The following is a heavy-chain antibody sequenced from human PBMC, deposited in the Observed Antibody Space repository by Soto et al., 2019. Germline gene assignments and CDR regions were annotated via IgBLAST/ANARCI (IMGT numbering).Heavy chain of an antibody. CDR3: ASQSVLVATIPLSYGMDV. V-gene: IGHV5-10-1*01. CDR2: IDPSDSYT. CDR1: GYSFTSYW. J-gene: IGHJ6*02. D-gene: IGHD5-12*01. Sequence: GESLKISCKGSGYSFTSYWISWVRQMPGKGLEWMGRIDPSDSYTNYSPSFQGHVTISADKSISTAYLQWSSLKASDTAMYYCASQSVLVATIPLSYGMDVWGQGTTVTVSS.